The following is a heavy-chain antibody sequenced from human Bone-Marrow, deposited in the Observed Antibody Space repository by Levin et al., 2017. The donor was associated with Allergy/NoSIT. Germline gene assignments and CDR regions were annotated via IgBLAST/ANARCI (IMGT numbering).Heavy chain of an antibody. CDR3: AKDSSNSWFDY. V-gene: IGHV3-23*01. J-gene: IGHJ4*02. Sequence: ESLKISCAASRSTFSTYGMSWVRQAPGKGPDWVATITDSGAATYYPDSVRGRFTISRDNSKNTLYLQMNSLRVEDTALYYCAKDSSNSWFDYWGRGTLVTVSS. D-gene: IGHD4-11*01. CDR1: RSTFSTYG. CDR2: ITDSGAAT.